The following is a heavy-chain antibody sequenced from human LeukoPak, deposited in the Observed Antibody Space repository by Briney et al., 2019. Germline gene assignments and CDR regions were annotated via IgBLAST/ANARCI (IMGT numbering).Heavy chain of an antibody. J-gene: IGHJ4*02. V-gene: IGHV3-30*18. D-gene: IGHD6-19*01. Sequence: GGSLRLSCAASGFTFSSYGMHWVRQAPGKGLEWVAAISYDGNNKYYADSVKGRLTISRDNSKNTLYVQMNSLRAEDTAVYYCAKDGVEQWLAYYFDYWGQGTLVTVSS. CDR1: GFTFSSYG. CDR3: AKDGVEQWLAYYFDY. CDR2: ISYDGNNK.